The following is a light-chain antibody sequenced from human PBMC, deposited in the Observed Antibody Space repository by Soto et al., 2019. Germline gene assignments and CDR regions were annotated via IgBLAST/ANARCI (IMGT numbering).Light chain of an antibody. CDR3: QQYNDWWT. CDR2: GAS. V-gene: IGKV3-15*01. CDR1: QSVNNN. Sequence: VVMTQSPVTLSVSPGERATLSCRASQSVNNNLAWYQQKPGQAPRLLIYGASTRATGVPARFSGSGSGTEFTLTISSLQSGDLAVYYCQQYNDWWTFGQGTKVEI. J-gene: IGKJ1*01.